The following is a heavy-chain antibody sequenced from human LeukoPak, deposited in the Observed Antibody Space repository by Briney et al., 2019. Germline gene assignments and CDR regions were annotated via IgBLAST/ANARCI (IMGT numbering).Heavy chain of an antibody. CDR2: LTRTGRTT. CDR3: AKDRPNFYEASGSYYKMKGDF. J-gene: IGHJ4*02. D-gene: IGHD3-10*01. V-gene: IGHV3-23*01. Sequence: GGSLRLSCAASGFIFNTHAMSWVRQAPEKGLEWVSSLTRTGRTTYYADSVKGRFTISRDNLKNTVYLQMNSLRGEDTAIYYCAKDRPNFYEASGSYYKMKGDFWGQGTLVTVSS. CDR1: GFIFNTHA.